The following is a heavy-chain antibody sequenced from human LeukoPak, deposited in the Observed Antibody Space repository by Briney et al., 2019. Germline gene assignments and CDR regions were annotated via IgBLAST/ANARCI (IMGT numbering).Heavy chain of an antibody. D-gene: IGHD2-8*01. CDR3: ARLMVYARFGAFDI. V-gene: IGHV3-21*01. CDR2: ISSSSSYI. Sequence: GGSLRLSCAASGFTFSSYSMNWVRQAPGKGLEWVSSISSSSSYIYYADSVKGRFTISRDNAKNSLYLQMNSLGAEDTAVYYCARLMVYARFGAFDIWGQGTMVTVSS. J-gene: IGHJ3*02. CDR1: GFTFSSYS.